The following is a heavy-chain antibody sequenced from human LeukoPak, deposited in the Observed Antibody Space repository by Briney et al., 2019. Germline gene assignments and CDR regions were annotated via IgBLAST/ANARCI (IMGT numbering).Heavy chain of an antibody. J-gene: IGHJ4*02. Sequence: GGSLRLFCAASGFTFSSYAMSWVRQAPGKGLEWVSAISGSGGSTYYADSVKGRFTISRDNSKNTLYLQMNSLRAEDTAVYYCAKDTITMVRVYYFDYWGQGTLVTVSS. D-gene: IGHD3-10*01. CDR1: GFTFSSYA. V-gene: IGHV3-23*01. CDR2: ISGSGGST. CDR3: AKDTITMVRVYYFDY.